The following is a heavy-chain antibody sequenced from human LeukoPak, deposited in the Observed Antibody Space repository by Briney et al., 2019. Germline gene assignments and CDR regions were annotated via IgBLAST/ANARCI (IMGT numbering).Heavy chain of an antibody. J-gene: IGHJ4*02. D-gene: IGHD4-17*01. CDR1: GFTFSSFE. CDR3: ARAVYGDYEYYFDY. Sequence: GGSLRLSCGASGFTFSSFEMNWVRQAPGKGLEWVSHISSSGSTIYYADSVKGRFTLSRDNAQNSLYLQMNNLRDGDTGVYYCARAVYGDYEYYFDYWGQGTLVTVSS. V-gene: IGHV3-48*03. CDR2: ISSSGSTI.